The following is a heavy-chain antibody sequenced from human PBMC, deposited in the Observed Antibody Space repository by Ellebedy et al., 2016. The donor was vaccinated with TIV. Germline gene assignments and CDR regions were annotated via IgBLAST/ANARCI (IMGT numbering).Heavy chain of an antibody. CDR2: ISAYNGKT. Sequence: AASVKVSCKASGYTFSSYGINWVRQAPGQGLEWMGWISAYNGKTNYAQYLQGRVIMTTDTSTSTAYMELRSLRSDDTAMYYCATYSSPRFPYFDSWGQGTLVTVSS. J-gene: IGHJ4*02. CDR1: GYTFSSYG. D-gene: IGHD6-13*01. V-gene: IGHV1-18*04. CDR3: ATYSSPRFPYFDS.